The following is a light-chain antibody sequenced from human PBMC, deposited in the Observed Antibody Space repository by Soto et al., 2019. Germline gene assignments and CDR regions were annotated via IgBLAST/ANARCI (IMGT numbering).Light chain of an antibody. Sequence: VMTQSPDTLSVSPGERGTLSCRAIESVSSNVAWYQQRPGQAPRLLIYGASTRATGIPARFSGSGSGTEFTLTISSLQSEDFAVYYCQQYNTWPPITFGQGTRLEIK. CDR1: ESVSSN. CDR3: QQYNTWPPIT. V-gene: IGKV3-15*01. CDR2: GAS. J-gene: IGKJ5*01.